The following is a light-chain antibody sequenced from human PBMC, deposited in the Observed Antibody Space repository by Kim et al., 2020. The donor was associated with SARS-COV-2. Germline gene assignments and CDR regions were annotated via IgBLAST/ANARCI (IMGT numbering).Light chain of an antibody. CDR2: EVS. J-gene: IGKJ4*01. V-gene: IGKV1-5*03. CDR1: QSIRSW. Sequence: DIQMTQSPSTLSASVGDRVTITCRASQSIRSWLAWYQQKPGKAPKLLIYEVSSLESGVPSRFSGSGSGTEFTLTISSLQPDDFATYYCQQYYTYPTFGGGTKVDI. CDR3: QQYYTYPT.